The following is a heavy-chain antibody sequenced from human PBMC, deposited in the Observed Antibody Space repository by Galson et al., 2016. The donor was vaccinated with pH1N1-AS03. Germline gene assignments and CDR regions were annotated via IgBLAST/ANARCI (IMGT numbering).Heavy chain of an antibody. V-gene: IGHV3-11*04. D-gene: IGHD2/OR15-2a*01. Sequence: LRLSCAASGFTFSDYYMSWIRQAPGKGLEWVSSITSSSRTIYYTDSVKGRFTISRDNAKNSLYLQMNSLRAEDTAVYYCARDKGGPGIGFDPWGQGTLVTVSS. J-gene: IGHJ5*02. CDR2: ITSSSRTI. CDR3: ARDKGGPGIGFDP. CDR1: GFTFSDYY.